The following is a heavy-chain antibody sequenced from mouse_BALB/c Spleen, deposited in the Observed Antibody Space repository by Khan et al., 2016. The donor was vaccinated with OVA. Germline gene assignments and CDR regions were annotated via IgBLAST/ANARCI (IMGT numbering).Heavy chain of an antibody. CDR1: GFSLANYS. J-gene: IGHJ3*01. D-gene: IGHD2-4*01. V-gene: IGHV2-2*02. Sequence: VQLQESGPGLVQPSQSLSITCTVSGFSLANYSVHWVRQSPGKGLEWLGVIWSAGSTDYNAAFISRLTISKDNSRSQVFFKVNSLQPNDTAIYXSARRGYDYGRGALFAYWGQGTLVTVSA. CDR3: ARRGYDYGRGALFAY. CDR2: IWSAGST.